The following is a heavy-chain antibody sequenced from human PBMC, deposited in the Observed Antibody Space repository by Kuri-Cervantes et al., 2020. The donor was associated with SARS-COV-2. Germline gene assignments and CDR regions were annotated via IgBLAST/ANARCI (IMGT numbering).Heavy chain of an antibody. CDR1: GFTFSSYA. V-gene: IGHV3-21*01. CDR2: ISSSSSYI. D-gene: IGHD3-22*01. J-gene: IGHJ5*02. Sequence: LKISCAASGFTFSSYAMSWVRQAPGKGLEWVSSISSSSSYIYYADSVKGRFTISRDNAKNSLYLQMNSLGAEDTAVYYCARATRAYYYDSSGYRPFDPWGQGTLVTVSS. CDR3: ARATRAYYYDSSGYRPFDP.